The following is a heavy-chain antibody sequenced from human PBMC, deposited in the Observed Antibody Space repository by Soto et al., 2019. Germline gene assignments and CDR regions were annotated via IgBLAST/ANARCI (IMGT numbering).Heavy chain of an antibody. V-gene: IGHV4-31*03. CDR3: ARSIVVVVAATFWFDP. CDR1: GGSISSGGYY. J-gene: IGHJ5*02. D-gene: IGHD2-15*01. CDR2: IYYSGST. Sequence: PSETLSLTCTVPGGSISSGGYYWSWIRQHPGKGLEWIGYIYYSGSTYYNPSLKSRVTISVDTSKNQFSLKLSSVTAADTAVYYCARSIVVVVAATFWFDPWGQGTLVTVSS.